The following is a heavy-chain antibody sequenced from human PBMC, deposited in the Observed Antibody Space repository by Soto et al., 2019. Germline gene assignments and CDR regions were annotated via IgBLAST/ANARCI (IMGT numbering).Heavy chain of an antibody. CDR2: ISSSSSYT. D-gene: IGHD6-13*01. J-gene: IGHJ4*02. CDR3: AYSSTPFDY. V-gene: IGHV3-21*05. Sequence: GGSLRLSCAASGFTFSSYAMSWVRQAPGKGLEWISYISSSSSYTHYADSVKGRFTISRDNAKNSLFLQMNGLRAEDTAVYYCAYSSTPFDYWGQGTLVTVSS. CDR1: GFTFSSYA.